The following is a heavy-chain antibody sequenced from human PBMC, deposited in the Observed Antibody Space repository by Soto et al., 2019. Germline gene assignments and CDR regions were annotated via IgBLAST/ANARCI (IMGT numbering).Heavy chain of an antibody. J-gene: IGHJ6*02. D-gene: IGHD1-7*01. CDR2: INAGNGNT. CDR3: ASYRAKITGTPYYYYYYGMDV. V-gene: IGHV1-3*01. Sequence: WMGWINAGNGNTKYSQKFQGRVTITRDTSASTAYMELSSLRSEDTAVYYCASYRAKITGTPYYYYYYGMDVWGQGTTVTSP.